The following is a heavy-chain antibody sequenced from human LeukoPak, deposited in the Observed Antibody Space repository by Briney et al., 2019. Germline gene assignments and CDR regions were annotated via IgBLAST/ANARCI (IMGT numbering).Heavy chain of an antibody. CDR1: GFTLSSYA. J-gene: IGHJ6*03. V-gene: IGHV3-23*01. CDR3: ARDMVLWYYYYYYMDV. D-gene: IGHD3-10*01. Sequence: GGSLRLSCAASGFTLSSYAMSWVRQAPGKGLEWVSATSSSDAGTYYAESVRGRFTISRDNAKNSLYLQMNSLRAEDTAVYYCARDMVLWYYYYYYMDVLGKGTTVTVSS. CDR2: TSSSDAGT.